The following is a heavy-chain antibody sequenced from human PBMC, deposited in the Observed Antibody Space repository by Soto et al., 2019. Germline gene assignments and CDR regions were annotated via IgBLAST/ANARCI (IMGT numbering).Heavy chain of an antibody. V-gene: IGHV3-23*01. Sequence: EVQLLESGGGLVQPGGSLRLSCAASGFTFSTYAMSWARQAPGKGLEWVAGIDDSGVSTYYADSVKGRLTISRDNSKNTLYLQMGCMRAEDTAVYYCVKGQSSSWSQTGGMDVWGQGTTVTVSS. CDR1: GFTFSTYA. J-gene: IGHJ6*02. D-gene: IGHD2-2*01. CDR2: IDDSGVST. CDR3: VKGQSSSWSQTGGMDV.